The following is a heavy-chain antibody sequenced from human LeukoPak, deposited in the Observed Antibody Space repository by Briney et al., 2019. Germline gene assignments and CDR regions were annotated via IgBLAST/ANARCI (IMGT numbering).Heavy chain of an antibody. D-gene: IGHD2-2*01. J-gene: IGHJ4*02. CDR1: GFTFSSYG. CDR3: ARGIVVVPPGGYYFDY. Sequence: GGSLRLSCAASGFTFSSYGMHWVRQAPGKGLEWVAVIWCDGSNKYYADSVKGRFTISRDNSKNTLYLQMNSLRAEDTAVYYCARGIVVVPPGGYYFDYWGQGTLVTVSS. V-gene: IGHV3-33*01. CDR2: IWCDGSNK.